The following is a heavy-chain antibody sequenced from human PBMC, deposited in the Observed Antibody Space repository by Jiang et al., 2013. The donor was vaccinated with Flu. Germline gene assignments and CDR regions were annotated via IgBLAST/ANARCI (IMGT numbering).Heavy chain of an antibody. V-gene: IGHV3-30*18. CDR1: GFTFRSYG. CDR3: AKDMITATYYYYGMDV. CDR2: ISFDGRNT. Sequence: VQLLESGGGVVQPGRSLRLSCAASGFTFRSYGVHWVRQAPGKGLEWVAVISFDGRNTYYAESVKGRFTISRDNFKNTLYLQMNSLRAEDTAVYYCAKDMITATYYYYGMDVWGQGTTVTVSS. J-gene: IGHJ6*02. D-gene: IGHD3-16*01.